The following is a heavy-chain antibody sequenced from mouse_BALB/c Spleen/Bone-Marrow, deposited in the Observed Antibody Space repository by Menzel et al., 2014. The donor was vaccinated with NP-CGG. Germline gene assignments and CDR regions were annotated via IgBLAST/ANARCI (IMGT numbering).Heavy chain of an antibody. CDR2: LDPETGGT. Sequence: QVQLQQSGAELVRPGASVTLSYKASGYTFTDYEMHWVKQTPVHGLEWIGTLDPETGGTAYNQKFKDMATLTADKSSTTAYMELRSLTSEDSAVYYCVNWGYYAMDYWGQGISVTVSS. J-gene: IGHJ4*01. D-gene: IGHD4-1*01. V-gene: IGHV1-15*01. CDR1: GYTFTDYE. CDR3: VNWGYYAMDY.